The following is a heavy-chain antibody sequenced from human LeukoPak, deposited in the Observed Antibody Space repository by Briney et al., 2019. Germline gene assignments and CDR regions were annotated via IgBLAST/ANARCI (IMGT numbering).Heavy chain of an antibody. CDR1: GFTFSSSA. CDR3: AKDRHLAI. CDR2: ITTSGGST. J-gene: IGHJ3*02. V-gene: IGHV3-23*01. Sequence: GGSLSLSCAASGFTFSSSAMIWVRQAPGKGLEWVSTITTSGGSTSFADSVKGRFTISRDNSKNTLYLQMNSLRAEDTAIYYCAKDRHLAIWSQGTMVTVSS.